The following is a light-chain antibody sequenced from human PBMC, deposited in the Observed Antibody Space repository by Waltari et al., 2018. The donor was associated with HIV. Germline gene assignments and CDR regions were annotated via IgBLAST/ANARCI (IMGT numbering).Light chain of an antibody. CDR1: NIGDKR. V-gene: IGLV3-21*02. Sequence: SYVLTQPPSVSAAPGQTARITCGGDNIGDKRVHWCQQKPGQAPRLVLSDDSDRPSGSPERFSASKSADTATLTLTRVEVGDEADYDCQVWDLSSDHAVFGGGTRLTVL. CDR2: DDS. J-gene: IGLJ2*01. CDR3: QVWDLSSDHAV.